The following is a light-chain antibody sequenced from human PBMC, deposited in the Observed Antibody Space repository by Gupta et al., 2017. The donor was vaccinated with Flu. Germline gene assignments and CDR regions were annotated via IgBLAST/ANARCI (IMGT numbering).Light chain of an antibody. Sequence: ISGTGSSSNSGAGYDVHWYQQLPGTAPKLLIYGNSNRPSGVPDRFSGSKSGTSASLAITGLQAEDEADYYCQAYDSSLSGSCWVFGGEPKLKVL. V-gene: IGLV1-40*01. CDR2: GNS. J-gene: IGLJ3*02. CDR1: SSNSGAGYD. CDR3: QAYDSSLSGSCWV.